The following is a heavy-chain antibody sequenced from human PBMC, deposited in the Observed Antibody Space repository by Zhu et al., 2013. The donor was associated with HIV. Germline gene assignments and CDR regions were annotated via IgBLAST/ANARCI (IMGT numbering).Heavy chain of an antibody. J-gene: IGHJ4*02. Sequence: QVQLVQSGAEVKKPGASVKVSCKASGYTFTGYYMHWVRQAPGQGLEWMGWINPNSGGTNYAQKFQGRVTMTRDTSISTAYMELSRLRSDDTAVYYCATLGYCSSTSCYEAEGDYWGQGTLVTVSS. D-gene: IGHD2-2*01. CDR3: ATLGYCSSTSCYEAEGDY. V-gene: IGHV1-2*02. CDR1: GYTFTGYY. CDR2: INPNSGGT.